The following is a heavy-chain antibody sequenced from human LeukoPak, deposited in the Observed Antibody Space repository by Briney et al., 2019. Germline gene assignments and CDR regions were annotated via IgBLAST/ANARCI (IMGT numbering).Heavy chain of an antibody. CDR1: GFTFSSYG. CDR2: IWYDGSNK. Sequence: GGSLRLSCAASGFTFSSYGTHWVRQAPGKGLEWVAVIWYDGSNKYYADSVKGRFTISRDNSKNTLYLQMNSLRAEDTAVYYCAKDRGQQLVLDYWGQGTLVTVSS. D-gene: IGHD6-13*01. CDR3: AKDRGQQLVLDY. V-gene: IGHV3-33*06. J-gene: IGHJ4*02.